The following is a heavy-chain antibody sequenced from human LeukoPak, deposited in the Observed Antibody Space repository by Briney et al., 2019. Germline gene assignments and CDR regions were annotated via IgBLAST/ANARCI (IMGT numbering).Heavy chain of an antibody. CDR3: ARGGSGWFRWFDP. CDR2: ISYDGSNK. CDR1: GFTLRSYA. D-gene: IGHD6-19*01. V-gene: IGHV3-30*04. J-gene: IGHJ5*02. Sequence: GRSLSLSCAASGFTLRSYAMHWLRQAPGKALEGVGVISYDGSNKYYAVSVKDRSTHHRHNSKNTLYLQMNSLRADDTAVYYFARGGSGWFRWFDPWGEGTLLTVCS.